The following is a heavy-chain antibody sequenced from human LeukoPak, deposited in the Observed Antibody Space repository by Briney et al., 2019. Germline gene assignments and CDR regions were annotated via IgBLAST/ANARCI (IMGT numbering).Heavy chain of an antibody. J-gene: IGHJ1*01. V-gene: IGHV3-7*01. Sequence: GGSLRLSCAAFGFTFSTYWMSWVRQAPGQGLGWVANIKEDGSEKYYVDSVKGRFTISRDNAKNSLNLQMTSLRAEDTAVYYCARGSDYYDYYFQHWGQGTLVTVSS. CDR2: IKEDGSEK. D-gene: IGHD3-22*01. CDR3: ARGSDYYDYYFQH. CDR1: GFTFSTYW.